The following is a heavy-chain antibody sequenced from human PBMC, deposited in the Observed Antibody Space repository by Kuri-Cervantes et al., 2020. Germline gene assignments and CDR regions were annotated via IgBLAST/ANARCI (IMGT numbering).Heavy chain of an antibody. Sequence: SVKVSCKASGGTFSSYAISWVRQAPGQGLEWMGGIIPIFGTANYAQKFQGRVTITADESTSTAYMELSSLRSEDTAVYYCARGPYGSGSHYNFQHWGQGTLVTVSS. J-gene: IGHJ1*01. CDR1: GGTFSSYA. CDR2: IIPIFGTA. D-gene: IGHD3-10*01. V-gene: IGHV1-69*13. CDR3: ARGPYGSGSHYNFQH.